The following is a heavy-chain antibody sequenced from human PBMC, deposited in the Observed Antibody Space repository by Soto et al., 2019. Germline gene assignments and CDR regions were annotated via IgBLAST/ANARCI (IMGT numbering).Heavy chain of an antibody. CDR2: IIPIFGTP. V-gene: IGHV1-69*01. J-gene: IGHJ4*02. CDR1: GGSFSDYA. D-gene: IGHD3-16*01. CDR3: ARERAPRGGSYLDL. Sequence: QVQLVQSGAEVKKPGSSVKISCKAFGGSFSDYAISWVRQAPGQGLEWMGGIIPIFGTPNYAQKFQDRVTFTAHESTNTAYMELSRLTSEDTAVYYCARERAPRGGSYLDLWGQGTQVTVSS.